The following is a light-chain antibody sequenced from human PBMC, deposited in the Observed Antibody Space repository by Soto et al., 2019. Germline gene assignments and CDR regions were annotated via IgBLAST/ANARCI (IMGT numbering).Light chain of an antibody. Sequence: EIVMTQSPATLSVSPGERATLSCRASQSVSSNLAWYQQKPGQAPRLLIYGASTRATGIPARFSGSWSGTEFSPNIRCLKSEDFAVYYCHQYYNWPSTRMYTFGQGTKLEIK. J-gene: IGKJ2*01. CDR2: GAS. CDR1: QSVSSN. V-gene: IGKV3D-15*01. CDR3: HQYYNWPSTRMYT.